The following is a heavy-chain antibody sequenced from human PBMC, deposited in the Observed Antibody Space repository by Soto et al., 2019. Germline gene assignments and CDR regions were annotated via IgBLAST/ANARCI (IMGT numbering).Heavy chain of an antibody. V-gene: IGHV4-39*01. CDR2: VYYRGRS. CDR1: GGSVTNSSYY. Sequence: SETLSLTYTVSGGSVTNSSYYWGWIRQSPGKGLEGIGSVYYRGRSYSKSSVKSRVTISVDTSKNRFPLSLNSVTASDTAVYFCVSQRTTVPTQAYFDYWGPGALVTVSS. D-gene: IGHD4-17*01. J-gene: IGHJ4*02. CDR3: VSQRTTVPTQAYFDY.